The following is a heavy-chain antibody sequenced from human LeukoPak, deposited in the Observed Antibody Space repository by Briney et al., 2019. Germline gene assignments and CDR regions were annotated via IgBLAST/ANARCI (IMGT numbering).Heavy chain of an antibody. Sequence: PSGTLSLTCGVSGGSISNTNWWSWVRQPPGQGLEWIGEISLTGLTHYNPSLESRVSVSLDKSKNQLSLNLTSVTAADTAVYYCSRENGAFSPFGYWGQGTLVTVLS. V-gene: IGHV4-4*02. CDR1: GGSISNTNW. J-gene: IGHJ4*02. D-gene: IGHD2-8*01. CDR2: ISLTGLT. CDR3: SRENGAFSPFGY.